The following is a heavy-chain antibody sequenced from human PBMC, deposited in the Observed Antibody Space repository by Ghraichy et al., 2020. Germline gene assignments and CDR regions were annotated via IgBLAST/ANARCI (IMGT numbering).Heavy chain of an antibody. D-gene: IGHD3-10*01. CDR1: GGSISSYY. J-gene: IGHJ4*02. V-gene: IGHV4-59*01. CDR3: AREGSRDSLFDY. Sequence: SETLSLTCTVSGGSISSYYWSWIRQPPGKGLEWIGYIYYSGSTNYNPSLKSRVTISVDTSKNQFSLKLSSVTAADPAVYSCAREGSRDSLFDYWGQGTLVTVSS. CDR2: IYYSGST.